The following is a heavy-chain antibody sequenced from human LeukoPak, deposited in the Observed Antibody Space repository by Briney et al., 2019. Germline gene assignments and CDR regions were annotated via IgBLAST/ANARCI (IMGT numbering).Heavy chain of an antibody. CDR2: IYTSGST. CDR1: GGSISSGSYY. V-gene: IGHV4-61*02. CDR3: AREGSYGIYYMDV. J-gene: IGHJ6*03. Sequence: SQTLSLTCTVSGGSISSGSYYWSWIRQPAGKGLEWIGRIYTSGSTNYNPSLKSRVTISVDTSKNQFSLKLSSVTAADTAVYYCAREGSYGIYYMDVWGKGTTVTISS. D-gene: IGHD3-10*01.